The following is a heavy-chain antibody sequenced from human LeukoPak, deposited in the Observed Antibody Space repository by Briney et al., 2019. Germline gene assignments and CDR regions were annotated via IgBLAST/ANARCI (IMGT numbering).Heavy chain of an antibody. CDR1: GFTFSSYA. CDR3: AKGSYYDSSGTYYFDY. V-gene: IGHV3-23*01. Sequence: GGSLRLSCAASGFTFSSYAMSWVRQAPGKGLEWVSAISGSGGSTYYADSVKGRFTISRDNSKNTLYLQMNSLRAEDTALYYCAKGSYYDSSGTYYFDYWGRGTLVTVSS. D-gene: IGHD3-22*01. CDR2: ISGSGGST. J-gene: IGHJ4*02.